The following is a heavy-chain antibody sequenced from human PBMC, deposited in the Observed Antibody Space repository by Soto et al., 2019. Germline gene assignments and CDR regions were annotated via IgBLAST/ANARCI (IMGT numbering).Heavy chain of an antibody. V-gene: IGHV4-31*03. D-gene: IGHD3-3*01. J-gene: IGHJ5*02. Sequence: SETLSLTCTVSGGSISSGGYYWSWIRQHPGKGLEWIGYIYYSGSTYYNPSLKSRVTISVDTSKNQFSLKLSSVTVADTAVYYCARAGISLPRGFWSGYYGGINWFDPWGQGTLVTVSS. CDR1: GGSISSGGYY. CDR2: IYYSGST. CDR3: ARAGISLPRGFWSGYYGGINWFDP.